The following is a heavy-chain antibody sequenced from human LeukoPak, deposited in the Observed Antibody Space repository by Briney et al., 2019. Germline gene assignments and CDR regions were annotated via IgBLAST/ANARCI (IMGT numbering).Heavy chain of an antibody. CDR2: ISGSGGST. CDR3: AKVGGPISGSYYGALDY. CDR1: GFTFSSYA. D-gene: IGHD1-26*01. J-gene: IGHJ4*02. Sequence: GGSLRLSCAASGFTFSSYAMSWVRQAPGKGLEWVSAISGSGGSTYYADSVKGRFTISRDNSKNTLYLQMNSLRAEDTAVYYCAKVGGPISGSYYGALDYWGQGTLVTVSS. V-gene: IGHV3-23*01.